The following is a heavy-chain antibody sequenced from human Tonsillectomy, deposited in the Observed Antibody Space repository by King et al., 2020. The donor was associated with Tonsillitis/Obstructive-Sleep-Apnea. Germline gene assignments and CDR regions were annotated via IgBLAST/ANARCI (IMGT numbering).Heavy chain of an antibody. CDR3: PKVRHGSGSYDAVDI. CDR2: ISGSGGGT. D-gene: IGHD3-10*01. CDR1: GFTFSSYD. Sequence: VQLVESGGGLVQPGGSLRLSCAASGFTFSSYDMSWVRQAPGKGLEWVSIISGSGGGTYYADSLKGRFTISRDNTKKTLYLQMNSLRAEDTAKHYCPKVRHGSGSYDAVDIWGQGTMVTVSS. V-gene: IGHV3-23*04. J-gene: IGHJ3*02.